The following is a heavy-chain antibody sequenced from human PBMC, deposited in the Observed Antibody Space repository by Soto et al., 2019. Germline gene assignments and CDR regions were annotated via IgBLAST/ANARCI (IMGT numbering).Heavy chain of an antibody. CDR1: GGSISSYY. V-gene: IGHV4-59*01. CDR3: ARGGRWLQPFDY. Sequence: KPSETLSLTCTVSGGSISSYYWSWIRQPPGKGLEWIGYIYYSGSTNYNPSLKSRVTISVDTSKNQFSLKLSSVTAADTAVYYCARGGRWLQPFDYWGQGTLVTVSS. D-gene: IGHD3-16*01. CDR2: IYYSGST. J-gene: IGHJ4*02.